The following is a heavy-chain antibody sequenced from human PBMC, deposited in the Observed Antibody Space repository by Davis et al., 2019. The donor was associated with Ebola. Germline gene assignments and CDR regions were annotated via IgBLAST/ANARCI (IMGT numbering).Heavy chain of an antibody. D-gene: IGHD6-19*01. J-gene: IGHJ6*02. CDR3: AKSLYNSGPTHYYYYYGMDV. V-gene: IGHV3-33*06. CDR1: GFTFTNYG. CDR2: ISSDETYK. Sequence: GGSLRLSCAASGFTFTNYGMHWVRQAPGKGLEWVAVISSDETYKYYLDSVKGRFTVSSDNSKNMLYLQMNSLRAEDTAVYYCAKSLYNSGPTHYYYYYGMDVWGQGTTVTVSS.